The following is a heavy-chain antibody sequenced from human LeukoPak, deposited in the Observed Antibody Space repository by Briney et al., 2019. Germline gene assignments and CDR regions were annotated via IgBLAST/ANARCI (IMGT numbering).Heavy chain of an antibody. CDR2: INPDGSTT. J-gene: IGHJ4*02. V-gene: IGHV3-74*01. D-gene: IGHD2-2*03. CDR3: VRMLDIDY. CDR1: GFTFSSFS. Sequence: GSLRLSCAASGFTFSSFSMHWVRQAPGKGLVWVSRINPDGSTTDYADSVKGRFTISRDNAKNTLYLQMNSLRAEDTAVYYCVRMLDIDYWGQGTLVTVSS.